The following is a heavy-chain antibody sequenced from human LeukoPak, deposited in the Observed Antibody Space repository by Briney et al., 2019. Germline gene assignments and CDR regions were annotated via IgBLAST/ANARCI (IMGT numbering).Heavy chain of an antibody. J-gene: IGHJ6*02. D-gene: IGHD3-3*01. CDR2: IIPIFGTA. V-gene: IGHV1-69*01. CDR1: GGTFSSYA. Sequence: ASVKVSCKASGGTFSSYAVSWVRQAPGQGLEWMGGIIPIFGTANYAQKFQGRVTITADESTSTAYMELSSLRSEDTAVYYCARVDFWSGYPLHVWGQGTTVTVSS. CDR3: ARVDFWSGYPLHV.